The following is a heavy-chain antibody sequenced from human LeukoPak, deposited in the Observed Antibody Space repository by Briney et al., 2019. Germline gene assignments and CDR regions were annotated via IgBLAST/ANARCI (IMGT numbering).Heavy chain of an antibody. J-gene: IGHJ4*02. V-gene: IGHV3-23*01. CDR2: ISDTGGNT. CDR3: AKGGGSCFDN. Sequence: GGSLRLSLAAAGFRFGSDAMSGGRQAPGKGLEWVSSISDTGGNTYYADSVKGRFTISRDNSKNTFYLQMSSLRAEDTAVYYCAKGGGSCFDNWGQGTLVTVSS. CDR1: GFRFGSDA. D-gene: IGHD3-10*01.